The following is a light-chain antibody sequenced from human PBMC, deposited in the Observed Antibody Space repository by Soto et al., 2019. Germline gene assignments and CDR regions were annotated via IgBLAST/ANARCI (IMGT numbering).Light chain of an antibody. J-gene: IGLJ2*01. CDR2: SSN. Sequence: QSVLTQPPSASGTPGQRVTISCSGGSSNIGRNAVYWYQQFPGTAPKPLIYSSNQRPSGVPDRFSGSKSGTSASLAISGLQSEDEADYYCVVWDDSLKGVLFGRGTKLTVL. V-gene: IGLV1-44*01. CDR1: SSNIGRNA. CDR3: VVWDDSLKGVL.